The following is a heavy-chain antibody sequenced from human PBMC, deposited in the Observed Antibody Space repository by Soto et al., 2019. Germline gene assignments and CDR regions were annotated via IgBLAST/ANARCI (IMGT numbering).Heavy chain of an antibody. CDR2: ISASGTSM. CDR3: AKRGDTTSWYWFDP. D-gene: IGHD6-13*01. CDR1: GFTLTSFG. Sequence: EVKLLDSGGGLVQPGGSLRLSCAASGFTLTSFGMSWVRQAPGKGLEWVSSISASGTSMYYAKSVEGRFTISRDTSKNILYLQMNSLRAEDTAVYYCAKRGDTTSWYWFDPWGQGTLVTVSS. V-gene: IGHV3-23*01. J-gene: IGHJ5*02.